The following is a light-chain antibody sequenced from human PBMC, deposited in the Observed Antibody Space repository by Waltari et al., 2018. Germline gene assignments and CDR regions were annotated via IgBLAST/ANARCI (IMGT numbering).Light chain of an antibody. CDR2: NDN. Sequence: QSVLTQPPSVSGTPGQRVTFSCSRSNSNIGGNSVPWYQQLPGTAPKRLIYNDNQGPSGVPDRFSASKAGTSASLAITGLQSEDDAYYYCAVWDDSLGGVFGGGTKLTVL. CDR1: NSNIGGNS. V-gene: IGLV1-44*01. CDR3: AVWDDSLGGV. J-gene: IGLJ3*02.